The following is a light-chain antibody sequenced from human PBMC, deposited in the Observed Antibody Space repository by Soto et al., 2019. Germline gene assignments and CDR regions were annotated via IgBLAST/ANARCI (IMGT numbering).Light chain of an antibody. J-gene: IGLJ1*01. CDR1: SSDVGGYNY. Sequence: QSALTQPASVSGSPGQSITISCTGTSSDVGGYNYVSWYQQHPGKAPKLMIYEVSNRPSGVSTRFSGSKSGNTASLTISGLQADDEADYYCGSYTSSSTLVFGAGTKVTVL. V-gene: IGLV2-14*01. CDR2: EVS. CDR3: GSYTSSSTLV.